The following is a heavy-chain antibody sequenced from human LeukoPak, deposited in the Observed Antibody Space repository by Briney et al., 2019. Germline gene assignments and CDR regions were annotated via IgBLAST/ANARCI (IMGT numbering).Heavy chain of an antibody. D-gene: IGHD6-13*01. Sequence: SETLSLTRAVYGGSFRGYYWSWIRQPPGKGLEWIGEINHSGSTNYNPSLKSRVTISVDTSKNQFSLKLSSVTAADTAVYYCARSAGYSSSWYNWFDPWGQGTLVTVSS. CDR1: GGSFRGYY. V-gene: IGHV4-34*01. J-gene: IGHJ5*02. CDR3: ARSAGYSSSWYNWFDP. CDR2: INHSGST.